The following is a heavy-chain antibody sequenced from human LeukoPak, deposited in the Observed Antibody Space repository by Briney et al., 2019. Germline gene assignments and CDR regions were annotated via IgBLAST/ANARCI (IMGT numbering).Heavy chain of an antibody. CDR1: GYTFTGYA. CDR2: INGGNGKI. V-gene: IGHV1-3*01. D-gene: IGHD2-2*01. Sequence: ASVKVSCKASGYTFTGYAIHWVRQAPGQRLEWMGWINGGNGKIKYSQKLQGRVTMTRDTSASAAYIELSSLRSEDTAVYYCVRDWGYQLLAYWGQGTLVTVSS. J-gene: IGHJ4*02. CDR3: VRDWGYQLLAY.